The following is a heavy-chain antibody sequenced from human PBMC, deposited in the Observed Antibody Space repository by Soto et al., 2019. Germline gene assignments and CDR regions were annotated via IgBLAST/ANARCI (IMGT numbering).Heavy chain of an antibody. CDR3: ARDSYDNSNYLSTWFAP. Sequence: SATLSVSWGVDGGSFSGYYWSWIRQHPGKGLEWIGYIYYMVITYYNPSLKSRVTVLVDTSKNQFSLKLSSVTAADTAVYYCARDSYDNSNYLSTWFAPWGQGTPVPVS. D-gene: IGHD4-4*01. V-gene: IGHV4-31*11. CDR2: IYYMVIT. CDR1: GGSFSGYY. J-gene: IGHJ5*02.